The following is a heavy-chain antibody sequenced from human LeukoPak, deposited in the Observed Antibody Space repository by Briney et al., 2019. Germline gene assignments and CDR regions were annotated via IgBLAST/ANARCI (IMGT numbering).Heavy chain of an antibody. CDR3: ATTRLHDYGDPEDY. J-gene: IGHJ4*02. CDR1: GGSISSFNW. Sequence: SETLSLTCVVSGGSISSFNWWSWVRQPPGKGLEWIGEIYHSGSTNYDSSLQSRVTISVDKSKNQFSLKLTSVTAADTAVYYCATTRLHDYGDPEDYWGQGSLVTVSS. CDR2: IYHSGST. D-gene: IGHD4-17*01. V-gene: IGHV4-4*02.